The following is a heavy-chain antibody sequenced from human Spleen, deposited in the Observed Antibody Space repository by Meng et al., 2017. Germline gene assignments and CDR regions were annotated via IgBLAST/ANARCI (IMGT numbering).Heavy chain of an antibody. V-gene: IGHV4-34*09. D-gene: IGHD4-11*01. Sequence: QVTLQSFGPGLVKPSQTLSLTCVVFGGSFSDHYWSLTRQPPGKGLEWVGEINHSGSTNYNPSLESRATISVDASQNNLSLKLSSVAAADLAVYYCARDPTTMADDFDYWGQGTLVTVSS. J-gene: IGHJ4*02. CDR3: ARDPTTMADDFDY. CDR2: INHSGST. CDR1: GGSFSDHY.